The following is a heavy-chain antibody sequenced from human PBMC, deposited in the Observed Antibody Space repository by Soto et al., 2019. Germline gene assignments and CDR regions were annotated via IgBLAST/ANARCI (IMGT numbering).Heavy chain of an antibody. CDR2: IYYTGST. Sequence: SETLSLTCSVSAGSISTYHWSWIRQPAGKGLEWIGRIYYTGSTDYNPSLKSRVTMSVDTSKNQFSLKLSSVTAADTAVYYCARDRDGYNSNWGQGTLVTVSS. CDR1: AGSISTYH. CDR3: ARDRDGYNSN. J-gene: IGHJ4*02. D-gene: IGHD5-12*01. V-gene: IGHV4-4*07.